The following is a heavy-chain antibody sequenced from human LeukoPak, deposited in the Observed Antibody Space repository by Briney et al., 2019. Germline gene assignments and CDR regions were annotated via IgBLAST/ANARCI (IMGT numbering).Heavy chain of an antibody. J-gene: IGHJ4*02. Sequence: WASVKVSCKVSGYTFTDYYMHWVQQAPGKGLEWMGLVDPEDGETIYAEKFQGRATITADTSTDTAYMELSSLRSEDTAVYYCATDPHIAVAGTYVDYWGQGTLVTVSS. CDR1: GYTFTDYY. CDR2: VDPEDGET. V-gene: IGHV1-69-2*01. D-gene: IGHD6-19*01. CDR3: ATDPHIAVAGTYVDY.